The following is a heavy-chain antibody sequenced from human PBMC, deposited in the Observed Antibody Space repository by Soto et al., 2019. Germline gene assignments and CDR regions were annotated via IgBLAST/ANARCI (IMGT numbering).Heavy chain of an antibody. CDR2: VSASGGDT. D-gene: IGHD6-19*01. Sequence: GGSLRLSCAASGFTFNSFAMSWIRQAPGKGLEWVSGVSASGGDTNYADSVKGRFTVSRDNSKNTLYLQMNSLRVEDTAVYYCARESLDAVSGTLGYWGQGTLVTVSS. CDR1: GFTFNSFA. V-gene: IGHV3-23*01. J-gene: IGHJ4*02. CDR3: ARESLDAVSGTLGY.